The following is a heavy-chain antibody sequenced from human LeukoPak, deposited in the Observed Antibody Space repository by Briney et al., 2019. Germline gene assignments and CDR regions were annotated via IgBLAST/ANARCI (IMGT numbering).Heavy chain of an antibody. V-gene: IGHV4-34*01. CDR1: GGSLSVYY. Sequence: SETLSLTCAVYGGSLSVYYWSWIRQPPGKGLEWIGEINHSGSTNYNPSLKSRVTVSVDTSKNQFSLKLSSVTAADTAVYYCARDSGYDYGYGYWGQGTLVTVSS. J-gene: IGHJ4*02. D-gene: IGHD5-12*01. CDR3: ARDSGYDYGYGY. CDR2: INHSGST.